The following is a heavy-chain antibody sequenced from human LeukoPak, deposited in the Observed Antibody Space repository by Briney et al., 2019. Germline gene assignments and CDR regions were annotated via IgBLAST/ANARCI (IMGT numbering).Heavy chain of an antibody. J-gene: IGHJ4*02. CDR3: AKDIEEGYSYGLFDY. CDR1: GFTFSSYR. CDR2: ISDSGDSI. Sequence: GGSLRLSCEASGFTFSSYRMNWVRQAPGKGLEWVSYISDSGDSIYYTDSVKGRFTISRDNSKNTLCLQMNSLRAEDTAVYYLAKDIEEGYSYGLFDYWGQGTLVTVSS. V-gene: IGHV3-48*01. D-gene: IGHD5-18*01.